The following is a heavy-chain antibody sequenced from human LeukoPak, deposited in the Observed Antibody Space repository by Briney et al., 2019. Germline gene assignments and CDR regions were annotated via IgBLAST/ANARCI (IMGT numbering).Heavy chain of an antibody. J-gene: IGHJ3*02. V-gene: IGHV6-1*01. Sequence: PSQTLSLTCAISGDSVSGNSATWNWIRQSPSRGLEWPGRTYYRSQWYNDYAVSVKSPITINPDTSKNHFSLHLNSVTPEDTAVYYCARERQDGFDIWGQGTMVTVSS. CDR3: ARERQDGFDI. CDR2: TYYRSQWYN. CDR1: GDSVSGNSAT.